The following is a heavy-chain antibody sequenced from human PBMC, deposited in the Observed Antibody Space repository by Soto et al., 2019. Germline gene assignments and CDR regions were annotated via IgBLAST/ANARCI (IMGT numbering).Heavy chain of an antibody. CDR2: ISYDGSDK. CDR3: AKGVVVATIYFQH. CDR1: GFTFSSYG. V-gene: IGHV3-30*18. D-gene: IGHD2-15*01. Sequence: SLRLSCAAAGFTFSSYGMHWVRQAPGKGLEWVAVISYDGSDKYYADSVKGRFTISRDNSNNTLYLQMDSLRAEDTAVYYCAKGVVVATIYFQHWGQGTLVTVSS. J-gene: IGHJ1*01.